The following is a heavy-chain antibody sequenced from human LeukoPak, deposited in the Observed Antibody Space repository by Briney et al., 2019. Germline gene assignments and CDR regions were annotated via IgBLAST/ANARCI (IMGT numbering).Heavy chain of an antibody. D-gene: IGHD4-17*01. CDR3: TKDRRMTTVTCLDY. Sequence: GGSLRLSCAASGFTFSSNAMGWVRQAPGKGLEWVSVISNNGGSTYYADSVKGRFTISRDNSKNTLFLQMNSLRAEDTGIYYCTKDRRMTTVTCLDYWGQGTLVTVSS. V-gene: IGHV3-23*01. CDR2: ISNNGGST. J-gene: IGHJ4*01. CDR1: GFTFSSNA.